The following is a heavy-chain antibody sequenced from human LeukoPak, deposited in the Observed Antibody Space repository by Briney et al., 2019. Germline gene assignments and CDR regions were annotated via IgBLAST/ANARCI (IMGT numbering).Heavy chain of an antibody. V-gene: IGHV4-61*02. CDR1: GGSINSGSYY. CDR3: ARGGGHSYETYYFDN. Sequence: PSETLSLTCTVSGGSINSGSYYWSWIRQPAGKGLEWIGRIYTSGSTNYNPSLRSRVTISVDTSKNQFSLKLSSVTAADTAVYYCARGGGHSYETYYFDNWGQGTLVTVSS. CDR2: IYTSGST. D-gene: IGHD5-18*01. J-gene: IGHJ4*02.